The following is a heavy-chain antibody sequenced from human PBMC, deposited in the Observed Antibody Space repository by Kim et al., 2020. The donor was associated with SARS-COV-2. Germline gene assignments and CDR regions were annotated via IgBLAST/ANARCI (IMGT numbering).Heavy chain of an antibody. Sequence: SETLSLTCAVYGGSFSGYYWSWIRQPPGKGLEWIGEINHSGSTNYNASLKSRVTISVDTSKNQFSLKLSSVTAADTAVYYCARGPQGGTTAGYYYYGMDVWGQGTTVTVSS. CDR2: INHSGST. CDR1: GGSFSGYY. J-gene: IGHJ6*02. V-gene: IGHV4-34*01. D-gene: IGHD1-1*01. CDR3: ARGPQGGTTAGYYYYGMDV.